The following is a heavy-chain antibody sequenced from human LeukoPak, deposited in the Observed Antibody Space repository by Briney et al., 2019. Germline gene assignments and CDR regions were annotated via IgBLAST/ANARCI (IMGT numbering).Heavy chain of an antibody. V-gene: IGHV3-23*01. CDR2: ISGSGGST. J-gene: IGHJ3*02. CDR1: GFTFSSYA. D-gene: IGHD2-15*01. Sequence: GGSLRLSCAASGFTFSSYAMSWVRQAPGKGLEWVSVISGSGGSTYYADSVKGRFTISRDNSKNTLYLQMNSLRAEDTAVYYCANGGGYCSGGSCYGGDAFDIWGQGTMVTVSS. CDR3: ANGGGYCSGGSCYGGDAFDI.